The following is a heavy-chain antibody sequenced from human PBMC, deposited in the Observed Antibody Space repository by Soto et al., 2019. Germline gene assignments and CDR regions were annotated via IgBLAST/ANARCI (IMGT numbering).Heavy chain of an antibody. CDR3: ARDGKNYGSGSRPTLWYYYGMDV. CDR2: ISYDGSNK. Sequence: QVQLVESGGGVVQPGRSLRLSCAASGFTFSSYAMHWVRQAPGKGLEWVAVISYDGSNKYYADSVKGRFTISRDNSKNTLYLQMNSLRAEDTAVYYCARDGKNYGSGSRPTLWYYYGMDVWGQGTTVTVSS. V-gene: IGHV3-30-3*01. J-gene: IGHJ6*02. D-gene: IGHD3-10*01. CDR1: GFTFSSYA.